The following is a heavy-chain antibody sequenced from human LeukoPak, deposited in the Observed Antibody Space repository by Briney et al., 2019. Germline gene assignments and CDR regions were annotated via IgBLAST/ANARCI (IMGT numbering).Heavy chain of an antibody. CDR3: ARELGTYYYGSGSYPLVD. J-gene: IGHJ4*02. D-gene: IGHD3-10*01. V-gene: IGHV1-3*01. Sequence: ASVKVSCKASGYTFSDYAMHWVRQAPGQRLEWMGWINGGNGNTEYSQRFQGRVTFSRDTSANTAYMELSSLRSEDTAVYYCARELGTYYYGSGSYPLVDWGQGTLVTVSS. CDR2: INGGNGNT. CDR1: GYTFSDYA.